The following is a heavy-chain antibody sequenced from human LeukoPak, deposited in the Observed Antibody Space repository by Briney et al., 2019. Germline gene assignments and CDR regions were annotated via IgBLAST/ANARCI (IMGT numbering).Heavy chain of an antibody. CDR3: ARDGYYDFWSGSQYYYYMDV. Sequence: ASVKVSCKASGYTFTSYGISWVRQAPGQGLEWMGWISAYNGNTNYAQKLQGRVTMTTDTSTSTAYMELRSLRSDDTAVYYCARDGYYDFWSGSQYYYYMDVWGKGTTVTVSS. CDR2: ISAYNGNT. V-gene: IGHV1-18*01. D-gene: IGHD3-3*01. J-gene: IGHJ6*03. CDR1: GYTFTSYG.